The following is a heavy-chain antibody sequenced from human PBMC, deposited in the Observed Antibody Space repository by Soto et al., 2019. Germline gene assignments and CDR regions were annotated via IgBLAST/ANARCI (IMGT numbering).Heavy chain of an antibody. CDR2: INHSGST. CDR3: ARVTGVAGNYYYYYGMDV. J-gene: IGHJ6*02. D-gene: IGHD6-19*01. Sequence: SDTLSLTCAVYGGSFNGYYWSWIRQPPGKGLEWIGEINHSGSTNYNPSLKSRVTISVDTSKNQFSLKLSSVTAADTAVYYCARVTGVAGNYYYYYGMDVWGQGTTVT. CDR1: GGSFNGYY. V-gene: IGHV4-34*01.